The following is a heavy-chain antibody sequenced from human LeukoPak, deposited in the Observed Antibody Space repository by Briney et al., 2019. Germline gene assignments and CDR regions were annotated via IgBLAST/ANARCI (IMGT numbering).Heavy chain of an antibody. Sequence: QPGGSLRLSCAASGFTFSIYAMIWVRQAPGKGLEWVSSLSGSGGSASYADSVKGRFTISRDNAKNSLYLQMNSLRAEDTAVYYCARVLAFDYYDSSGFDYWGQGTLVTVSS. J-gene: IGHJ4*02. CDR1: GFTFSIYA. V-gene: IGHV3-23*01. CDR3: ARVLAFDYYDSSGFDY. D-gene: IGHD3-22*01. CDR2: LSGSGGSA.